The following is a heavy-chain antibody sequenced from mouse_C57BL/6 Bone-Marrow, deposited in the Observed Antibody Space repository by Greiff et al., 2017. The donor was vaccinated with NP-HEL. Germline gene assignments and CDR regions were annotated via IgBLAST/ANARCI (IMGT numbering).Heavy chain of an antibody. CDR3: TSCPYYFDY. Sequence: EVKLVESGEGLVKPGGSLKLSCAASGFTFSSYAMSWVRPTPEKRLEWVAYISSGGDYIYYADTVKGRFTISRDNARNTLYLQMSILKSEDTAMYYCTSCPYYFDYWGQGTTLTVSS. CDR2: ISSGGDYI. J-gene: IGHJ2*01. CDR1: GFTFSSYA. V-gene: IGHV5-9-1*02.